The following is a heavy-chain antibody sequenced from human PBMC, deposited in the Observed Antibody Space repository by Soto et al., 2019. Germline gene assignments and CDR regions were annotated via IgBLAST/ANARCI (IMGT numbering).Heavy chain of an antibody. CDR1: GFTFSSYS. Sequence: EVQLVESGGGLVQPGGSLRLSCAASGFTFSSYSMNWVRQAPGKGLEWVSYISSSSSTIYYADSVKGRFTISRDNAKKSLYLQMNSLRAEDTAVYYCARDIVVVETRAKGMDVWGQGTTVTVSS. CDR3: ARDIVVVETRAKGMDV. CDR2: ISSSSSTI. V-gene: IGHV3-48*01. D-gene: IGHD2-15*01. J-gene: IGHJ6*02.